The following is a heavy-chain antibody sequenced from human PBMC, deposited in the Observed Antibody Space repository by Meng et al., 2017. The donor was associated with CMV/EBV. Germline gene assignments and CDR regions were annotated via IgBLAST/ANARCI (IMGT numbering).Heavy chain of an antibody. CDR2: IIPILGIA. D-gene: IGHD2-15*01. Sequence: SVKVSCKASGGTFSSYAISWVRQAPGQGIEWMGGIIPILGIANYAQKFQGRVTITADKSTSTAYMELNSLRAEDTAVYYCARDTRAATDYWGQGTLVTVSS. J-gene: IGHJ4*02. CDR1: GGTFSSYA. V-gene: IGHV1-69*10. CDR3: ARDTRAATDY.